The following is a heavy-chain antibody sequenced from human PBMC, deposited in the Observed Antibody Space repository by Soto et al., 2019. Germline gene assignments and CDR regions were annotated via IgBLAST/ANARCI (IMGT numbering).Heavy chain of an antibody. CDR2: IKGDGIIT. V-gene: IGHV3-74*01. D-gene: IGHD4-17*01. CDR1: EFTFSNYW. CDR3: VRGVPDPYATDG. Sequence: GGSLRLSCAASEFTFSNYWMHWVRQAPGKGLVWVSRIKGDGIITDYADSVKGRFTISRDNAKNTLFLQMDSVTAEDTAVYYWVRGVPDPYATDGWGQGTTVTVSS. J-gene: IGHJ6*02.